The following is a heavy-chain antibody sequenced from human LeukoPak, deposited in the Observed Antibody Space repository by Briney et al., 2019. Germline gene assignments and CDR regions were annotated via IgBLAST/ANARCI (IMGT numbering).Heavy chain of an antibody. Sequence: ASVKVSCKASGYTFTSYYMHWVRQAPGQGLEWMGIINPSGGSTSYAQKFQGRVTMTRDTSTSTVYMELSSLRSEDTAVYYCARGPYCSSTSCYRSYYYYYGMDVWGKGTTVTVSS. CDR2: INPSGGST. CDR3: ARGPYCSSTSCYRSYYYYYGMDV. D-gene: IGHD2-2*01. CDR1: GYTFTSYY. V-gene: IGHV1-46*01. J-gene: IGHJ6*04.